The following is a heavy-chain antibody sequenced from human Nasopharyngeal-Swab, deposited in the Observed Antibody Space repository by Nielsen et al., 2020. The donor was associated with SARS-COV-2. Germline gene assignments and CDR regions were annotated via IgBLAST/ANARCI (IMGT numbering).Heavy chain of an antibody. Sequence: SVKVSCKASGGTFSSYAISWVRQAPGQGLEWIGGIIPIFGTANYAQKFQGRVTITADESTSTAYMELSSLRSEDTAVYYCAREGAAVAGDWYFDLWGRGTLVTVSS. CDR3: AREGAAVAGDWYFDL. J-gene: IGHJ2*01. V-gene: IGHV1-69*13. D-gene: IGHD6-19*01. CDR1: GGTFSSYA. CDR2: IIPIFGTA.